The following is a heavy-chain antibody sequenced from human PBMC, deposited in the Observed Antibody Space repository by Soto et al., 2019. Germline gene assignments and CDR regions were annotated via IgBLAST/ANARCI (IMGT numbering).Heavy chain of an antibody. CDR3: ATIVGALYNWFDP. D-gene: IGHD1-26*01. CDR1: GYTLTELS. V-gene: IGHV1-24*01. CDR2: FDPEDGET. Sequence: ASVKVSCKVSGYTLTELSIHWVRQAPGKGLEWMGGFDPEDGETIYAQKFQGRVTMTEDTSTDTAYMEMSSLRSEDTAVYYCATIVGALYNWFDPWGQGTMLTV. J-gene: IGHJ5*02.